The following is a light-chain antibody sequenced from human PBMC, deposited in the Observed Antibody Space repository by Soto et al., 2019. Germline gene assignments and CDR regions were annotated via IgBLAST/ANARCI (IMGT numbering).Light chain of an antibody. CDR1: QSVSSSY. CDR2: GAS. J-gene: IGKJ1*01. CDR3: QQYGRSPPWT. V-gene: IGKV3-20*01. Sequence: EIVLTQSPGTLSLSPGERATLSCRASQSVSSSYLAWYQQKPGQAPRLLIYGASSRATGIPDRFSGSGSGTDFTLTISRMEPEDFAVYYCQQYGRSPPWTYGQGPKVEMK.